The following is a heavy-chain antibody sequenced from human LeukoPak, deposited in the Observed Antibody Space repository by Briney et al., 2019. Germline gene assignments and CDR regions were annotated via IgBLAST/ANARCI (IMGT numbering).Heavy chain of an antibody. CDR2: IYYSGST. V-gene: IGHV4-39*07. Sequence: PSETLSLTCTVSAGSIGSNTYYWAWIRQPPGKGLEWIGTIYYSGSTNYNPSLRSRLTISIDTPKNQFSLKLSSVTAADTGVYYCARVRHDPLEYGYYMDVWGKGTTVTVSS. CDR3: ARVRHDPLEYGYYMDV. J-gene: IGHJ6*03. CDR1: AGSIGSNTYY. D-gene: IGHD2/OR15-2a*01.